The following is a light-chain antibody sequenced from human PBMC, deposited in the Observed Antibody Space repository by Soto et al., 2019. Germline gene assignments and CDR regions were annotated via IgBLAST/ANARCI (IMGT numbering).Light chain of an antibody. Sequence: EIVLTQSPDTLSLSPGERATLSCRASQSVSSSLAWYQQIPGQAPRLLIYDASNRATGIPARFSGSGSGTDFSITISSLAPEDFAVYYCQQRSNWPPEVTFGPGTKVDIK. V-gene: IGKV3-11*01. CDR3: QQRSNWPPEVT. CDR2: DAS. J-gene: IGKJ3*01. CDR1: QSVSSS.